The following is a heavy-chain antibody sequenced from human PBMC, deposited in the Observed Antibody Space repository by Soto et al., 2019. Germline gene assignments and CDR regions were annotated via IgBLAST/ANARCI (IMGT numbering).Heavy chain of an antibody. CDR3: AESTRGSYFDY. Sequence: ETLSLTCAVYGGSFSGYYWSWIRQPPGKGLEWIGEINHSGSTNYNPSLKSRVTISVDTSKNQFSLKLSSVTAADTAVYYCAESTRGSYFDYWGQGTLVTVSS. V-gene: IGHV4-34*01. CDR2: INHSGST. J-gene: IGHJ4*02. CDR1: GGSFSGYY. D-gene: IGHD2-15*01.